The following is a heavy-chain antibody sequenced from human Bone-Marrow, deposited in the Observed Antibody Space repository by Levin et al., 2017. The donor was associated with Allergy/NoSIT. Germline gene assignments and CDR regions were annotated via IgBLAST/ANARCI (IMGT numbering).Heavy chain of an antibody. CDR3: AKDVVVVPAAMSRGGFFDY. J-gene: IGHJ4*02. V-gene: IGHV3-30*18. D-gene: IGHD2-2*01. Sequence: GESLKISCAASGFTFSSYGMHWVRQAPGKGLEWVAVISYDGSNKYYADSVKGRFTISRDNSKNTLYLQMNSLRAEDTAVYYCAKDVVVVPAAMSRGGFFDYWGQGTLVTVSS. CDR1: GFTFSSYG. CDR2: ISYDGSNK.